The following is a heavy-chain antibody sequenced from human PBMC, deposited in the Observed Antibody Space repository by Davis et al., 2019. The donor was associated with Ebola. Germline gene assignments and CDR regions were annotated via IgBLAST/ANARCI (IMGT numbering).Heavy chain of an antibody. CDR2: FNVGGTDT. J-gene: IGHJ3*02. CDR1: GFTFSTSW. Sequence: PGGSLRPSCTASGFTFSTSWMHWARQAPGKGLIWFSRFNVGGTDTGYADHVKGRFTISRDNAKNTLYLQMNSLRADDTAVYYCPNDKWSLDIRGQGTMVTVSS. CDR3: PNDKWSLDI. D-gene: IGHD2-15*01. V-gene: IGHV3-74*01.